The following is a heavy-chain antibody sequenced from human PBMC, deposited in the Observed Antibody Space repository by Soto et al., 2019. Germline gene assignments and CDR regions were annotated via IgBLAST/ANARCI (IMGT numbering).Heavy chain of an antibody. Sequence: QVQLQESGPGLVRPSGTLSLTCAVSGASISRGNWWFWVRQPPGKGLEWIGEFYHSGRTNYNSSLMSRATQPVSTSQNQFSLNLNSVTAADTAVYFCARDGVGGYNLGGWGRRTLVIVSS. D-gene: IGHD5-12*01. CDR1: GASISRGNW. V-gene: IGHV4-4*02. J-gene: IGHJ4*02. CDR3: ARDGVGGYNLGG. CDR2: FYHSGRT.